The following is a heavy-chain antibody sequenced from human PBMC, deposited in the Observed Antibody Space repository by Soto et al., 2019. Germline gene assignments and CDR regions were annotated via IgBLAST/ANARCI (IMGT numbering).Heavy chain of an antibody. J-gene: IGHJ5*02. D-gene: IGHD3-9*01. CDR2: ISYDGSNE. V-gene: IGHV3-30-3*01. CDR1: GFTFSDYY. CDR3: ARDGTLRYFDWLFDP. Sequence: PGGSLRLSCAASGFTFSDYYMSWIRQAPGKGLEWVTNISYDGSNEYYADSVKGRFTISRDNSQNTLYLQMNSLRTEDTAVYYCARDGTLRYFDWLFDPWGQGTLVTVSS.